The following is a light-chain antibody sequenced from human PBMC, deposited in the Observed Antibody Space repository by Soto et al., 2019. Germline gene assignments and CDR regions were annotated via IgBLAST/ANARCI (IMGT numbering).Light chain of an antibody. J-gene: IGKJ4*01. CDR1: QSIGTS. V-gene: IGKV3-11*01. CDR3: QQRASWPPFT. CDR2: DAF. Sequence: EIVLTQSPATLSMSPGESATLSCRASQSIGTSLAWYQHRPGQPPRPLIYDAFNRATRIPARFSGGGSGTDFTLNISSLEPEDFAVYYCQQRASWPPFTFGCGTKVDIK.